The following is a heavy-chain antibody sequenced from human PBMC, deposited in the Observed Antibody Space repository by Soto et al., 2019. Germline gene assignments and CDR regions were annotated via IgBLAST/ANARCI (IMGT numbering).Heavy chain of an antibody. Sequence: GGSLRLSCASSVFTFSSYWMSCVRQAPGKGLEWVANIKQDGSEKYYVDSVKGRFTISRDNAKNSLYLQMNSLRAEDTAVYYCARYDFWSGYLEDWGQGTLVNVSS. J-gene: IGHJ4*02. D-gene: IGHD3-3*01. V-gene: IGHV3-7*01. CDR1: VFTFSSYW. CDR2: IKQDGSEK. CDR3: ARYDFWSGYLED.